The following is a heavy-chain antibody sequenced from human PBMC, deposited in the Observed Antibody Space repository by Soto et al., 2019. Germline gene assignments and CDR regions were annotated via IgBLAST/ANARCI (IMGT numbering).Heavy chain of an antibody. J-gene: IGHJ6*02. V-gene: IGHV3-30*18. CDR2: ISYDGTDK. CDR3: VKERYAQLWLEDYGMDV. D-gene: IGHD5-18*01. Sequence: QVQLVESGGGVVQPGRSLRLSCAASGFTFSIYGIHWVRQAPGKGLEWVALISYDGTDKYYADSVKGRFTISRDNSKNTLYLQMISLVPEDTAVYYCVKERYAQLWLEDYGMDVWGQGTTVTV. CDR1: GFTFSIYG.